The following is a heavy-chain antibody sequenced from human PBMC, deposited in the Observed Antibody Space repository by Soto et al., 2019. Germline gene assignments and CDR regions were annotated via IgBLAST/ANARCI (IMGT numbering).Heavy chain of an antibody. J-gene: IGHJ4*02. CDR3: ARVYGSGSKYYFDY. CDR1: GGSISSGGYS. D-gene: IGHD3-10*01. Sequence: SETLSLTCAVSGGSISSGGYSWSWIRQPPGKGLEWIGYIYHSGSTYYNPSLKSRVTISVDRSKNQFSLKLSSVTAADTAVYYCARVYGSGSKYYFDYWGQGTLVTVSS. CDR2: IYHSGST. V-gene: IGHV4-30-2*01.